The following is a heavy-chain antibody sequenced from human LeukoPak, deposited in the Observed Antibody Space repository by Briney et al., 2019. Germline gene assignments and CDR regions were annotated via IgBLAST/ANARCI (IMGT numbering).Heavy chain of an antibody. CDR1: GGSISSSSYY. CDR3: ARHGDELGVLPDAFDI. V-gene: IGHV4-39*01. Sequence: SETLSLTCTVSGGSISSSSYYWGWIRQPPGKGLEWIGSIYYSGSTYYNPSLKSRVTISVDTSKNRFSLKLSSVTAADTAVYYCARHGDELGVLPDAFDIWGQGTMVTVSS. CDR2: IYYSGST. D-gene: IGHD1-26*01. J-gene: IGHJ3*02.